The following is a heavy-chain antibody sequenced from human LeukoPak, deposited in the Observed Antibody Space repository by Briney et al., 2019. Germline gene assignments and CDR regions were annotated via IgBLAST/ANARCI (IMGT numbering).Heavy chain of an antibody. CDR3: AREAYDFWSGYYVDY. V-gene: IGHV4-61*02. CDR1: GGSISSGSYY. CDR2: IYTSGST. J-gene: IGHJ4*02. Sequence: SETLSLTCTVSGGSISSGSYYWSWIRQPAGKGLEWIGRIYTSGSTNYNPSLKSRVTISVDTSKNQFSLKLSSVTAADTAMYYCAREAYDFWSGYYVDYWGQGTLVTVSS. D-gene: IGHD3-3*01.